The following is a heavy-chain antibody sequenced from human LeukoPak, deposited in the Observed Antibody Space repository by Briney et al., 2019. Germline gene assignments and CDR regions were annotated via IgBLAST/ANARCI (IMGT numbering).Heavy chain of an antibody. CDR3: ARAAGWADV. J-gene: IGHJ6*04. D-gene: IGHD1-26*01. Sequence: ESGGSLRLSCAASGFTYSIHWMTWVRQGPGKGRGWVAKIKQDGRENYYVDSVKGRFTISRDNAKTSLYLQMNSLRAEDTAVYYCARAAGWADVWGKGTTVTVSS. CDR2: IKQDGREN. CDR1: GFTYSIHW. V-gene: IGHV3-7*01.